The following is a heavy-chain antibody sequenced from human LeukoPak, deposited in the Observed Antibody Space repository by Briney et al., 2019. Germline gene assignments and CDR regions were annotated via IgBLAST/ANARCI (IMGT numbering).Heavy chain of an antibody. CDR2: IYGGGDK. Sequence: GGSLRLSCAASGFTVSSNDMSWVRQAPGKGLEWVSIIYGGGDKFYADSVKGRFTISRDNSKNTLYLQTNSLRAEDTAVYYCARFTGIYYNSADYWGQGTLVTVSS. J-gene: IGHJ4*02. CDR3: ARFTGIYYNSADY. V-gene: IGHV3-53*01. CDR1: GFTVSSND. D-gene: IGHD3-10*01.